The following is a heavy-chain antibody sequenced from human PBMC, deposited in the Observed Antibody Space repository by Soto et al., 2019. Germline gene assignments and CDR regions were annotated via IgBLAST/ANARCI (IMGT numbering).Heavy chain of an antibody. J-gene: IGHJ3*02. CDR3: AKDYIAARPDAFDI. Sequence: GGSLRLSCADSGFTFSSYAMSWVRQAPRKGLQWVSAISGSGGSTYNADSVKGRFTMSRDNSKNTLNLQMNSLRSEDTSVYYCAKDYIAARPDAFDIWCQGTMVTVSS. D-gene: IGHD6-6*01. CDR1: GFTFSSYA. V-gene: IGHV3-23*01. CDR2: ISGSGGST.